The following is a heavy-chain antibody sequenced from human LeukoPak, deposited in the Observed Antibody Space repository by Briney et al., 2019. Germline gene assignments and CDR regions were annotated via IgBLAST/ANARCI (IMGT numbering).Heavy chain of an antibody. CDR1: GFTFSSYA. J-gene: IGHJ4*02. Sequence: PGGSLRLSCAASGFTFSSYAMSWVRQAPGKGLEWVSAISGSGGSTYYADSVKGRFTISRDNSKNTLYLQMNSLRAEDTAVYYCAKGDPYYYDSSGYYLGPVDYWGQGTPVTVSS. CDR2: ISGSGGST. D-gene: IGHD3-22*01. V-gene: IGHV3-23*01. CDR3: AKGDPYYYDSSGYYLGPVDY.